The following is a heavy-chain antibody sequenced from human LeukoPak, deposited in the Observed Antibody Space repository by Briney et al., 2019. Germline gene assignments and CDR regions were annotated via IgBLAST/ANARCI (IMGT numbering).Heavy chain of an antibody. Sequence: GGSLRLSCAASGFTFSSYGMHWVRQAPVKGLEWVAVIWYDGSNKYDADSVKGRFTISRDNSKNTLYLQMNSLRAEDTAVYYCAVNHGMDVWGQGTTVTVSS. CDR1: GFTFSSYG. V-gene: IGHV3-33*01. J-gene: IGHJ6*02. CDR3: AVNHGMDV. CDR2: IWYDGSNK.